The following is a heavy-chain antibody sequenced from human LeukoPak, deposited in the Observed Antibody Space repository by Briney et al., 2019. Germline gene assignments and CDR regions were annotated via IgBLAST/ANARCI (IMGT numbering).Heavy chain of an antibody. CDR1: GGTFSSYS. D-gene: IGHD1-26*01. CDR3: ARISLGAIWGYYYGMDV. J-gene: IGHJ6*02. CDR2: IIPIFDTA. Sequence: SVKVSCKASGGTFSSYSISWVRQAPGQGLGWMGGIIPIFDTADYAQKFQGRVTITADESTSTAYMELSSLRSEDTAVFYCARISLGAIWGYYYGMDVWGQGTTVTVSS. V-gene: IGHV1-69*01.